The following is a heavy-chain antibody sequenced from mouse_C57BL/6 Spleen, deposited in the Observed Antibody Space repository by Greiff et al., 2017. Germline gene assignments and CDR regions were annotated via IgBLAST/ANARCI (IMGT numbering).Heavy chain of an antibody. Sequence: EVQLQQSGPELVKPGASVKISCKASGYTFTDYYMNWVKQSHGKSLEWIGDINPNNGGTSYNQKFKGKATLTVDKSSSTAYMELRSLTSEDSAVYYCARGETTVENYYFDYWGQGTTLTVSS. D-gene: IGHD1-1*01. CDR3: ARGETTVENYYFDY. CDR1: GYTFTDYY. CDR2: INPNNGGT. J-gene: IGHJ2*01. V-gene: IGHV1-26*01.